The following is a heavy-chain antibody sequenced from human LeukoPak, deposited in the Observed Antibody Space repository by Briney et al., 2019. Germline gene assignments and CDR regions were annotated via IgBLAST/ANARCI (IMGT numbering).Heavy chain of an antibody. J-gene: IGHJ1*01. V-gene: IGHV3-30*02. Sequence: GGSLRLSCAASGFTFSRYSMNWVRQAPGKGLEWVAFIRYDGSNIYYVDSVEGRFTISRDNSKNTLSLQMNSLRDEDTAVYYCAKDVGNYCSSTSCYRYLQHWGQGTLVTVSS. D-gene: IGHD2-2*02. CDR1: GFTFSRYS. CDR3: AKDVGNYCSSTSCYRYLQH. CDR2: IRYDGSNI.